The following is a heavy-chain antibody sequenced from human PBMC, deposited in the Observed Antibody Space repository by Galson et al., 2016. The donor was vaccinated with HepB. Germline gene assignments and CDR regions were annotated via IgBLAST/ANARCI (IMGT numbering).Heavy chain of an antibody. CDR3: ARGRQTLWYFDWLSYLDS. J-gene: IGHJ4*02. V-gene: IGHV4-34*01. D-gene: IGHD3-9*01. Sequence: SETLSLTCAVYGGSFSGFSWTWIRQPPGKGLEWIGEINHSGRTKHNPSLESRVTISVGTSTNQFSLKLSSVTAADTAVYYCARGRQTLWYFDWLSYLDSWGQGNLVTVSS. CDR1: GGSFSGFS. CDR2: INHSGRT.